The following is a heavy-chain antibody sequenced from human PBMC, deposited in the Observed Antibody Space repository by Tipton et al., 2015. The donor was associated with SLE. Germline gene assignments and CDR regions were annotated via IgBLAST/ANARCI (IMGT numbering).Heavy chain of an antibody. CDR3: ARGRMTRYGFDI. CDR1: GYTFSNYG. J-gene: IGHJ3*02. CDR2: ISTYNGNT. Sequence: QVQLVQSGAEVKKAGASMKVSRKASGYTFSNYGISWVRQAPGQGLEWMGWISTYNGNTNSAQKLQGRVTMTTDTSTSTAYMELRSLRSDDTAVYYCARGRMTRYGFDIWGQGTMVTVSS. V-gene: IGHV1-18*01. D-gene: IGHD2-21*02.